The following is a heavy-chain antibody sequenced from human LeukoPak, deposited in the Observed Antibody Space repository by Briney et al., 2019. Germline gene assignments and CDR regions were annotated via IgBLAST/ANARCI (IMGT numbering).Heavy chain of an antibody. D-gene: IGHD5-12*01. CDR3: ASGPPVATTDCFDY. V-gene: IGHV1-18*01. Sequence: ASLKVSCEASGYTFTSYFISWVRQAPGQGLEWMGCINPYNGNTNYAHKFQGRVTMTTDTSTNTPYLQLRSLRSDDTAVYYCASGPPVATTDCFDYWAQGTLVTVSS. CDR1: GYTFTSYF. J-gene: IGHJ4*02. CDR2: INPYNGNT.